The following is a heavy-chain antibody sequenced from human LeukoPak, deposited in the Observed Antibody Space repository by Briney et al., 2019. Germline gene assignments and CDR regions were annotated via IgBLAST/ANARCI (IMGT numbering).Heavy chain of an antibody. Sequence: SETLSLTCAVSGYSISRGYHWGWIRQPPGKGLEWIGSIHHSGNTYYNSSLKSRVTISVDTSKNQFSLKVNSVTAADTAVYYCARVDWNPDYWGQGTVVAVSS. V-gene: IGHV4-38-2*01. J-gene: IGHJ4*02. D-gene: IGHD1-1*01. CDR2: IHHSGNT. CDR1: GYSISRGYH. CDR3: ARVDWNPDY.